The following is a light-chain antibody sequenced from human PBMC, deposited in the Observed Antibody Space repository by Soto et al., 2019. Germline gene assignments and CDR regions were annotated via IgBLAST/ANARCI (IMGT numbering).Light chain of an antibody. CDR1: QSVSSSY. Sequence: DIVLTQSPGTLSLSPGERATLSCRASQSVSSSYLAWYQQKPGQAPRLLIYGASSRATGIPDRFSGSGSGTDFTLTTSSLEPEDFAVYYCQQYGSSPLFTFGPGTKVDIK. J-gene: IGKJ3*01. CDR2: GAS. V-gene: IGKV3-20*01. CDR3: QQYGSSPLFT.